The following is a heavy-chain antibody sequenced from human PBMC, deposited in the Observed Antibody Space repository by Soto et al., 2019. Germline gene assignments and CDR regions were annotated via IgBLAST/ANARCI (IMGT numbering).Heavy chain of an antibody. CDR3: ARDLRAAAGGSDY. CDR1: GYTFTSYA. CDR2: INAGNGNT. Sequence: GASVKVSCKASGYTFTSYAMHWVRQAPGQRLEWMGWINAGNGNTKYSQEFQGRVTITRDTSASTAYMELSSLRSEDTAVYYCARDLRAAAGGSDYWGQGTLVTVSS. D-gene: IGHD6-13*01. J-gene: IGHJ4*02. V-gene: IGHV1-3*01.